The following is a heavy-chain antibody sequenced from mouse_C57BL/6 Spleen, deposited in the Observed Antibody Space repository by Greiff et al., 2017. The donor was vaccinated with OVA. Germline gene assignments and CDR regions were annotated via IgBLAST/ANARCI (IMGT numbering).Heavy chain of an antibody. CDR1: GYTFTDYE. J-gene: IGHJ4*01. CDR2: IDPETGGT. Sequence: VQLQQSGAELVRPGASVTLSCKASGYTFTDYEMHWVKQTPVHGLEWIGAIDPETGGTAYNQKFKGKAILTADKSSSTAYMELRSLTSEDSAVYYCTREGNAGYAMDYWGQGTSVTVSS. CDR3: TREGNAGYAMDY. V-gene: IGHV1-15*01.